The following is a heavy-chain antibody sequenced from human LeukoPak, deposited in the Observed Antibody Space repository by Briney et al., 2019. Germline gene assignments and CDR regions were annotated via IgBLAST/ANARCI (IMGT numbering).Heavy chain of an antibody. Sequence: PGGSLRLSCAASGFTFDDYAMHWVRQAPGKGLEWVSGISWNSGSIGYADSVKGRFTISRDNAKNSLYLQMNSLRAEDTALYYCAKSGISGYYFDYWGQGTLVTVSS. J-gene: IGHJ4*02. V-gene: IGHV3-9*01. CDR3: AKSGISGYYFDY. CDR2: ISWNSGSI. CDR1: GFTFDDYA. D-gene: IGHD1-26*01.